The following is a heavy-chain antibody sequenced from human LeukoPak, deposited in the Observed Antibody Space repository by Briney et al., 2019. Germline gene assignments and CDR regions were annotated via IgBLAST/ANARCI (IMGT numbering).Heavy chain of an antibody. V-gene: IGHV4-59*01. D-gene: IGHD2-15*01. Sequence: KASETLSLTCAVYGGSFSGYYWSWIRQPPGKGLEWIGYIYYSGSTNYNPSLKSRVTISVDTSKNQFSLKLSSVTAADTAVYYCARTPSKCSGGSCYSGFDYWGQGTLVTVSS. CDR1: GGSFSGYY. J-gene: IGHJ4*02. CDR2: IYYSGST. CDR3: ARTPSKCSGGSCYSGFDY.